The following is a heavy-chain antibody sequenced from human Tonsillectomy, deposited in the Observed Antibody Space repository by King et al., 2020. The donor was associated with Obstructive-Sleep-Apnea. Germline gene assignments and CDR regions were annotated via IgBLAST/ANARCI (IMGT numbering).Heavy chain of an antibody. CDR3: ARVTWRPDYYGMDV. CDR1: GGSISSTNC. V-gene: IGHV4-4*02. D-gene: IGHD5-24*01. Sequence: QLQESGPGLVKPSGTLSLTCAVSGGSISSTNCWSWVRQPPGKGLEWIGDTHPNGGTNYNPTLKSRVTISVEKSKKQFSLKVSSVTAADTAVYYCARVTWRPDYYGMDVWGQGTTVTVSS. CDR2: THPNGGT. J-gene: IGHJ6*02.